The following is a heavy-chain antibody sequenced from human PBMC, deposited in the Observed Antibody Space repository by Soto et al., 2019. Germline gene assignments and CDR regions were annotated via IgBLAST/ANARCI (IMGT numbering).Heavy chain of an antibody. V-gene: IGHV4-34*01. J-gene: IGHJ4*02. CDR3: ARSVAVPGAHIDY. D-gene: IGHD6-19*01. CDR2: INHSGST. CDR1: VGSASGYY. Sequence: SETLSLTCAVYVGSASGYYWSWIRQPPGKGLEWIGEINHSGSTNYNPSLRSRVSISVDTSKNEFSLRLSSVTAADTAVYFCARSVAVPGAHIDYWGQGTQVTVSS.